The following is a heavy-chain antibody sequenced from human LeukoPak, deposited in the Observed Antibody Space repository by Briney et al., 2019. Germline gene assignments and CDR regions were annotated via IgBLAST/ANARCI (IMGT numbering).Heavy chain of an antibody. D-gene: IGHD6-19*01. CDR2: IRYDGSNK. J-gene: IGHJ3*02. CDR1: GFTFSSYG. V-gene: IGHV3-30*02. CDR3: VSGILLYSSGWWTRGDDAFDI. Sequence: GGSLRLSCAASGFTFSSYGMHWVRQAPGKGLEWVAFIRYDGSNKYYADSVKGRFTISRDNSKNTLYLQMNSLRAEDTAVYYCVSGILLYSSGWWTRGDDAFDIWGQGTMVTVSS.